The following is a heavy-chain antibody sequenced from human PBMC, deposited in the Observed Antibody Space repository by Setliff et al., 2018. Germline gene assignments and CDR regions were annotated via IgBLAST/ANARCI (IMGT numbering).Heavy chain of an antibody. J-gene: IGHJ4*02. CDR3: ARDRGGGLYDY. CDR1: GFSLSIFW. CDR2: IKQDGSDK. V-gene: IGHV3-7*01. Sequence: PGGSLILSCAASGFSLSIFWMSWVRQAPGKGLEWVASIKQDGSDKYYVDSVKGRFTISRDNAKNSLFLQMNSLRAEDTAMYFCARDRGGGLYDYWGRGTLVTVSS. D-gene: IGHD3-16*01.